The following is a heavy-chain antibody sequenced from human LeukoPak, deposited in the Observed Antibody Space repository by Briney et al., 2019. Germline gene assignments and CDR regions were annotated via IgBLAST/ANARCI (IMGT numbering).Heavy chain of an antibody. D-gene: IGHD6-19*01. CDR2: ISGSGSTT. CDR1: GFTFSTYA. V-gene: IGHV3-23*01. CDR3: ARGAEGVVAGRRVGY. J-gene: IGHJ4*02. Sequence: GGSLRLSCAASGFTFSTYAMNWVRQAPGKGLEWVSFISGSGSTTYYADSVKGRFTISRDNSKNTLYLQMNTLRAEDTAGYYCARGAEGVVAGRRVGYWGQGTLVTVSS.